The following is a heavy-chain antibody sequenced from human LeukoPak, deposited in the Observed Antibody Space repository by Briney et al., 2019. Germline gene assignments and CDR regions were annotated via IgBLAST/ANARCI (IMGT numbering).Heavy chain of an antibody. J-gene: IGHJ6*03. CDR1: GFTFSSYW. CDR3: ARDPTYDFWTTYYYYYMDV. D-gene: IGHD3-3*01. CDR2: IKQDGSEK. V-gene: IGHV3-7*01. Sequence: GGSLRLSCAASGFTFSSYWMSWVRQAPGKGLEWVANIKQDGSEKYYVDSVKGRFTISRDNAKNSLYLQMNSLRAEDTAVYYCARDPTYDFWTTYYYYYMDVWGKGTTVTVSS.